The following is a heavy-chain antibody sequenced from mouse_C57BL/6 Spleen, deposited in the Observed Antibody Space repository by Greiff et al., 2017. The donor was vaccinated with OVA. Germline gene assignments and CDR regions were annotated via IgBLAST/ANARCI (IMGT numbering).Heavy chain of an antibody. CDR2: IDPSDSYT. CDR1: GYTFTSYW. Sequence: VQLQQPGAELVMPGASVKLSCKASGYTFTSYWMHWVKQRPGQGLEWIGEIDPSDSYTNYNQKFKGKSTLTVDKSSSTAYMQLSSLTSEDSAVYYCARGLDGYYSYWGQGTLVTVSA. CDR3: ARGLDGYYSY. J-gene: IGHJ3*01. D-gene: IGHD2-3*01. V-gene: IGHV1-69*01.